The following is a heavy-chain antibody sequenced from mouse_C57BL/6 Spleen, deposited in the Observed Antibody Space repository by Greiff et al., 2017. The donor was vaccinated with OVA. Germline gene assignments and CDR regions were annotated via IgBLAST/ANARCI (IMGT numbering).Heavy chain of an antibody. J-gene: IGHJ4*01. CDR2: IDPEDGDT. D-gene: IGHD1-1*01. CDR1: GFNIKDYY. V-gene: IGHV14-1*01. CDR3: TAHTLYYYGSSSYAMDY. Sequence: EVQLQHSGAELVRPGASVKLSCTASGFNIKDYYMHWVKQRPEQGLEWIGRIDPEDGDTEYAPKFQGKATMTADTSSNTAYLQLSSLTSEDTAVYYCTAHTLYYYGSSSYAMDYWGQGTSVTVSS.